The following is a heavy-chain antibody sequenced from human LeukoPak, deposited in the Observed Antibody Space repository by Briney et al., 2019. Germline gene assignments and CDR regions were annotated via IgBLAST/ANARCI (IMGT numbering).Heavy chain of an antibody. Sequence: QTGGSLRLSCAASGFTVNNNYMSWVRQAPGKGLEWVSIIYSGGNTYYADSVKGRFTISRDNSKNTLYLQMNSLRVEDTAVYYCARVTGPTSTVVRGVIIPTFDYWGQGTLVTVSS. CDR3: ARVTGPTSTVVRGVIIPTFDY. J-gene: IGHJ4*02. CDR2: IYSGGNT. V-gene: IGHV3-53*01. CDR1: GFTVNNNY. D-gene: IGHD3-10*01.